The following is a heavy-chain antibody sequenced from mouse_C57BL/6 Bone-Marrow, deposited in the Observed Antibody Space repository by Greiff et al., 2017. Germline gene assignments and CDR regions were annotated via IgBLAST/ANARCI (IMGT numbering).Heavy chain of an antibody. CDR2: ISSGGSYT. CDR1: GFTFRSYG. V-gene: IGHV5-6*01. J-gene: IGHJ2*01. Sequence: EVPLVESGGDLVKPGGSLKLSCAASGFTFRSYGMSLVRQTPDKRLAWGATISSGGSYTYYPDRVKGRFTISRDKAKNTLYLQMSSLKSEDTAMYDCARQNYYGSSFDYWGQGTTLTVSA. D-gene: IGHD1-1*01. CDR3: ARQNYYGSSFDY.